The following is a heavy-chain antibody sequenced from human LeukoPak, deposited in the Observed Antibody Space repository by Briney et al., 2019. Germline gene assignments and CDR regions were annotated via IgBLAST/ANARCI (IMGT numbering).Heavy chain of an antibody. J-gene: IGHJ3*02. CDR3: ARAKTYGSGSYYADAFDI. Sequence: SETLSLTCTVSGGSISSSSYYWGWIRQPPGKGLEWIGSIYHSGSTNYNPSLKSRVTISVDKSKNQFSLKLSSVTAADTAVYYCARAKTYGSGSYYADAFDIWGQGTMVTISS. CDR2: IYHSGST. V-gene: IGHV4-39*07. D-gene: IGHD3-10*01. CDR1: GGSISSSSYY.